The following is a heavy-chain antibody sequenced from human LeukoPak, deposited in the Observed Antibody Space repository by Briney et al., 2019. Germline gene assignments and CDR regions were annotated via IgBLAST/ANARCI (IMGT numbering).Heavy chain of an antibody. J-gene: IGHJ4*02. D-gene: IGHD5-18*01. CDR1: GYTFTGYC. CDR3: ACPIRVTYYFDY. Sequence: ASVKVSCKASGYTFTGYCMHWVRQAPGQGLEWMGWINPNSGGTNYAQKFQGRVTMTRDTSISTAYMELSRLRSDDTAVYYCACPIRVTYYFDYWGQGTLVTVSS. V-gene: IGHV1-2*02. CDR2: INPNSGGT.